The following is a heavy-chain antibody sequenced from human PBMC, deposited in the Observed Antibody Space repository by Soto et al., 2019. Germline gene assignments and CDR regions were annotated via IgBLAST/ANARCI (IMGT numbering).Heavy chain of an antibody. CDR2: FIPIFGTA. V-gene: IGHV1-69*01. Sequence: QVQLEQSGAEMKKPGSSVKVSCKASRDTFSSSGFSWVRRAPGQGLEWMGGFIPIFGTANYAPNFQGRVSITADESTGMVYMDLSSRRSDDTAVYYGARSGSSYGPIFDWGQGPLVRVSS. CDR1: RDTFSSSG. J-gene: IGHJ4*02. CDR3: ARSGSSYGPIFD. D-gene: IGHD5-18*01.